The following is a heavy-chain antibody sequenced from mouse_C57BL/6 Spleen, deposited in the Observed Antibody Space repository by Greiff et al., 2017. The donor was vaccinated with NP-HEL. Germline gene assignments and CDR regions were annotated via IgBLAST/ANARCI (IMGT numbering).Heavy chain of an antibody. D-gene: IGHD4-1*01. CDR2: IYPGNSDT. CDR1: GYTFTSYW. Sequence: VQLQQSGTVLARPGASVKMSCKTSGYTFTSYWMHWVKQRPGQGLEWIGAIYPGNSDTSYNQKFKGKAKLTAVTSASTAYMELSSLTNEDSAVYYCTRNWDDGDYFDYWGQGTTLTVSS. CDR3: TRNWDDGDYFDY. V-gene: IGHV1-5*01. J-gene: IGHJ2*01.